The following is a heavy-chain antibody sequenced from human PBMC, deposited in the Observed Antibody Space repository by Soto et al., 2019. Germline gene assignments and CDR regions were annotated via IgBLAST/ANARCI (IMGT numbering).Heavy chain of an antibody. D-gene: IGHD6-13*01. J-gene: IGHJ5*02. CDR2: IYYSGST. CDR1: GGSISSGGYS. CDR3: ARDIAAAGYNWFDP. Sequence: SETLSLTCAVSGGSISSGGYSWSWIRQPPGKGLEWIGYIYYSGSTYYNPSLKSRVTISVDTSKNQFSLKLSSVTAADTAVYYCARDIAAAGYNWFDPWGQGTLVTVSS. V-gene: IGHV4-31*11.